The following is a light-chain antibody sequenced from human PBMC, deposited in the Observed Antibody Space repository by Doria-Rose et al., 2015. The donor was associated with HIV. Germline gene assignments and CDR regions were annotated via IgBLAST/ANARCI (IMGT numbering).Light chain of an antibody. Sequence: DIQVTQSPESLGMSLSERATLNCKSNQSLLYTSTNYLAWYQQKPGQPPKLLIYWASTRQSGVPARFSGSGSGTDFTLTISSLEAEDVAVYYCQQYYDTPSFGPGTTVDIK. V-gene: IGKV4-1*01. CDR1: QSLLYTSTNY. CDR2: WAS. J-gene: IGKJ3*01. CDR3: QQYYDTPS.